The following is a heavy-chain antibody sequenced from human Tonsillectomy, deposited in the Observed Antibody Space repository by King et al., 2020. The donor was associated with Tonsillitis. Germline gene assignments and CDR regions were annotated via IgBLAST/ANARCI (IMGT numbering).Heavy chain of an antibody. CDR1: GYTFTGYY. CDR3: ARDLISNEDAY. D-gene: IGHD3/OR15-3a*01. CDR2: INPNSGAT. J-gene: IGHJ4*02. Sequence: QLVQSGAEVKKPGASMKVSCKASGYTFTGYYIHWVRQAPGQGLEWMGWINPNSGATNYAQKFQGRVTMTRDTSISTAYMELTKLRSDDTAVYYCARDLISNEDAYWGQGTLVTVSS. V-gene: IGHV1-2*02.